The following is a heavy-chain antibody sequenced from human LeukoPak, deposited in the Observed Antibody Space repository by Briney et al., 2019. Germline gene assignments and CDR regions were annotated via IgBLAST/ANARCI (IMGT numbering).Heavy chain of an antibody. CDR1: EYIFSTHW. J-gene: IGHJ5*02. Sequence: GESLKISCKASEYIFSTHWIGWVRQMPGKGLEWMGIIYLRDFHIKYSPSFQGQVTISADKSISTAYLQWSSLKASDTAMYYCARQSGYCSGGSCYSDSYRFDPWGQGTLVTVSS. CDR3: ARQSGYCSGGSCYSDSYRFDP. CDR2: IYLRDFHI. D-gene: IGHD2-15*01. V-gene: IGHV5-51*01.